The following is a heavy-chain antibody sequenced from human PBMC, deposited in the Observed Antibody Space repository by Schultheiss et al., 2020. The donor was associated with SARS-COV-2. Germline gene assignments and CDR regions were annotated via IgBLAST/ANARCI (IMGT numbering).Heavy chain of an antibody. V-gene: IGHV4-59*08. CDR1: GGSISSYY. D-gene: IGHD4-17*01. CDR2: IYYSGST. J-gene: IGHJ4*02. CDR3: ARVDYGDYYYFDY. Sequence: SETLSLTCTVSGGSISSYYWSWIRQPPGKGLEWIGYIYYSGSTDYNPSLKSRVTISVDTSKNQFSLKLRSVTAADTAVYYCARVDYGDYYYFDYWGQGTLVTVSS.